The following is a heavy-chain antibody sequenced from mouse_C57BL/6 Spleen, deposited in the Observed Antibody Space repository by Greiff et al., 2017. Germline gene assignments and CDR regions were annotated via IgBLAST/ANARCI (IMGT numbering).Heavy chain of an antibody. D-gene: IGHD1-1*01. CDR2: IHPNSGST. J-gene: IGHJ2*01. V-gene: IGHV1-64*01. CDR1: GYTFTSYW. CDR3: ARGITTVVGHFDY. Sequence: VQLQQSGAELVKPGASVKLSCKASGYTFTSYWMHWVKQRPGQGLEWIGMIHPNSGSTNYNEKFKSKATLTVDKSSSTAYMQLSSLTSEDSAVYYCARGITTVVGHFDYWGQGTTLTVAS.